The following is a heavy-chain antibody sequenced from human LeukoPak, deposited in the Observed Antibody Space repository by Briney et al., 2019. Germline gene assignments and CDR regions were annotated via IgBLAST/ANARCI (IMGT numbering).Heavy chain of an antibody. CDR2: IYTSGST. CDR1: GGSISSGSYY. J-gene: IGHJ4*02. CDR3: AREGIVVVPAALPPYYFDY. Sequence: PSETLSLTCTVSGGSISSGSYYWSWIRQPAGKGLEWIGRIYTSGSTNYNPSLKSRVTISVDTSKNQFSLKLSSVTAADMAVYYCAREGIVVVPAALPPYYFDYWGQGTLVTVSS. V-gene: IGHV4-61*02. D-gene: IGHD2-2*01.